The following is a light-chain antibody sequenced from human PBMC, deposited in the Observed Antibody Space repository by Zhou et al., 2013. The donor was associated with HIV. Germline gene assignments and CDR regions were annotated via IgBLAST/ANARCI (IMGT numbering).Light chain of an antibody. J-gene: IGKJ4*01. CDR3: QQYDNLPLT. CDR2: DAS. CDR1: QSISSW. Sequence: DIQMTQSPSTLSASVGDRVTITCRASQSISSWLAWYQQKPGKAPKVLIYDASSLATGVPSRFSGSGSGTDFSFTISSLQPEDIATYYCQQYDNLPLTFGGGTKVEIK. V-gene: IGKV1-33*01.